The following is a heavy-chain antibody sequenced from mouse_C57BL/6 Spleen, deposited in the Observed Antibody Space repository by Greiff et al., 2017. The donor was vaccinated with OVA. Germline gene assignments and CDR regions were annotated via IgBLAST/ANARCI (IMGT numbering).Heavy chain of an antibody. CDR3: ARNGGWLGAMDY. J-gene: IGHJ4*01. V-gene: IGHV2-2*01. CDR1: GFSLTSYG. D-gene: IGHD2-3*01. Sequence: QVQLKESGPGLVQPSQSLSITCTVSGFSLTSYGVHWVRQSPGKGLEWLGVIWSGGSTDYNAAFISRLSISKDNSKSQVFFKMNSLQADDTARYCCARNGGWLGAMDYWGQGTSVTVSS. CDR2: IWSGGST.